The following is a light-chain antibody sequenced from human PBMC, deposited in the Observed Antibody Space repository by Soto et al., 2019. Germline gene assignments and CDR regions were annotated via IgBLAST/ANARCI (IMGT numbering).Light chain of an antibody. CDR1: QSISSW. Sequence: DIQITQSPSTLSASVGDRVTITCRASQSISSWLAWYQQKPGKAPKLLISDASSLKSGVPSRFSGSGSATEFTLTISSLQPDDFATYYCQQYNSYSRTFGQGTKVDNK. CDR3: QQYNSYSRT. V-gene: IGKV1-5*01. CDR2: DAS. J-gene: IGKJ1*01.